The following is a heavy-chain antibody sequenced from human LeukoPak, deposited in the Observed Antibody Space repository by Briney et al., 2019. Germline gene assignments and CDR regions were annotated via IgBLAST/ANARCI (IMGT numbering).Heavy chain of an antibody. D-gene: IGHD6-13*01. CDR2: ISSSSGYM. J-gene: IGHJ4*02. V-gene: IGHV3-21*01. CDR3: AREETGYSSCCPDY. CDR1: GFTFRSYW. Sequence: GGSLRLSCAASGFTFRSYWMSWVRQAPGKGLEWVSSISSSSGYMYYADSFKGRFTISRDNAKNSLYLQMNSLRAEDTAVYYCAREETGYSSCCPDYWGQGTLVTVSS.